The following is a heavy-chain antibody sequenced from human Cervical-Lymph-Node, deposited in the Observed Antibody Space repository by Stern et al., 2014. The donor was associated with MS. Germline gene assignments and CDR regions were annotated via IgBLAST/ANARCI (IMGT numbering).Heavy chain of an antibody. D-gene: IGHD2-15*01. V-gene: IGHV4-39*01. CDR1: GGSISSIPYY. J-gene: IGHJ4*02. Sequence: QVQLQESGPGLVKPSETLSLTCIVSGGSISSIPYYWGWIRQPPGKGLEWIGRVYYTGRTDYNPSLKSRVTISVATSKDQFSLKLSPVTAADTAVYYCARGGSVVLSYFDSWGQGTLVTVSS. CDR2: VYYTGRT. CDR3: ARGGSVVLSYFDS.